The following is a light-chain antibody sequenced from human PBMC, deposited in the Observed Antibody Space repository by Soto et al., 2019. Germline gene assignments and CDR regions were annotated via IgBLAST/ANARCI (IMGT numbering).Light chain of an antibody. J-gene: IGKJ2*01. CDR1: QSVSSSY. CDR3: QQYGSSPLST. V-gene: IGKV3-20*01. CDR2: GAS. Sequence: EIVLTQSPGTLSLSPGERATLSCRASQSVSSSYLAWYQQKPGQAPRLLIYGASSRATGLPDRFSGSGSGTDFTLTISRLEPEDFAVYYCQQYGSSPLSTFGQGTKLEIK.